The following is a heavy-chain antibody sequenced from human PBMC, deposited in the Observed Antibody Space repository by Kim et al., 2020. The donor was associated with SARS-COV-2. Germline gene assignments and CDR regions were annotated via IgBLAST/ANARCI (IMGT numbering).Heavy chain of an antibody. D-gene: IGHD2-2*01. V-gene: IGHV3-49*03. Sequence: GGSLRLSCTASGFTFGDYAMSWFRQAPGKGLEWVGFIRSKAYGGTTEYAASVKGRFTISRDDSKSIAYLQMNSLKTEDTAVYYCTRDLDCSSTSCYYLYYYYGMDVWGQGTTVTVSS. CDR3: TRDLDCSSTSCYYLYYYYGMDV. CDR2: IRSKAYGGTT. J-gene: IGHJ6*02. CDR1: GFTFGDYA.